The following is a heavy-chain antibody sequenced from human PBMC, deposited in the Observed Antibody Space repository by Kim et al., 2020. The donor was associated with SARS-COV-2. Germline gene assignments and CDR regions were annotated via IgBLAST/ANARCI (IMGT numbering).Heavy chain of an antibody. D-gene: IGHD3-22*01. J-gene: IGHJ4*02. V-gene: IGHV3-73*01. Sequence: GGSLRLSCAASGFTFSGSAMHWVRQASGKGLEWVGRIRSKANSYATAYAASVKGRFTISRDDSKNTAYLQMNSLKTEDTAVYYCTNGDYYDSSGYRGLKRFDYWGQGTLVTVSS. CDR2: IRSKANSYAT. CDR1: GFTFSGSA. CDR3: TNGDYYDSSGYRGLKRFDY.